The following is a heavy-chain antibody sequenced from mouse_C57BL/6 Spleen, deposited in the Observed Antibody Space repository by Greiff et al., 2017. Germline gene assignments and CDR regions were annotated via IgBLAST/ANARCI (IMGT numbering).Heavy chain of an antibody. Sequence: QVQLQQPGAELVKPGASVKLSCKASGYTFTSYWMHWVKQRPGRGLEWIGRIDPNSGGTKYNEKFKSKATLTVDKPSSTAYMQLSSRKSEDSAVYFCARLEDYYGSSDYYAMDYWGQGTSVTVSS. CDR3: ARLEDYYGSSDYYAMDY. J-gene: IGHJ4*01. CDR2: IDPNSGGT. D-gene: IGHD1-1*01. V-gene: IGHV1-72*01. CDR1: GYTFTSYW.